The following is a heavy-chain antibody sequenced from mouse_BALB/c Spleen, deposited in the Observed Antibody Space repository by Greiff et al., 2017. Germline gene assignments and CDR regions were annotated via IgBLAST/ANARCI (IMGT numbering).Heavy chain of an antibody. CDR1: GFTFSSFG. J-gene: IGHJ4*01. CDR2: ISSGSSTI. Sequence: EVKLVESGGGLVQPGGSRKLSCAASGFTFSSFGMHWVRQAPEKGLEWVAYISSGSSTIYYADTVKGRFTISRDNPKNTLFLQMTSLRSEDTAMYYCARSETYYGNFYAMDYWGQGTSVTVSS. CDR3: ARSETYYGNFYAMDY. D-gene: IGHD2-10*01. V-gene: IGHV5-17*02.